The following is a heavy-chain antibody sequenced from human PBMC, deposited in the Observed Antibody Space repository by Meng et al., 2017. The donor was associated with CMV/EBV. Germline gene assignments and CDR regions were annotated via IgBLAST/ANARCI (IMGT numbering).Heavy chain of an antibody. CDR3: AREGIRYFDWLLPGYYFDY. Sequence: SVKVSCKASGGTFSSYAISWVRQAPGQGLEWMGRIIPILGIANYAQKFQGRVTITADKSTSTAYMELSSLRSEDTAVYYCAREGIRYFDWLLPGYYFDYWGQGTLVTVSS. CDR2: IIPILGIA. CDR1: GGTFSSYA. V-gene: IGHV1-69*04. J-gene: IGHJ4*02. D-gene: IGHD3-9*01.